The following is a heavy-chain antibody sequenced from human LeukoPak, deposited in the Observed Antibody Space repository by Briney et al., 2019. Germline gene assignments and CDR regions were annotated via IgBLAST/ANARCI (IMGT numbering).Heavy chain of an antibody. J-gene: IGHJ4*02. CDR2: ISSSSSYI. D-gene: IGHD4-23*01. CDR3: ARDYGGNSFDY. Sequence: GGSLRLSCAASGFTFSSYSMNWVRQAPGKGLEWVSSISSSSSYIYYADSVKGRFTIPRDNTKNSLYLQMNSLRAEDTAVYYCARDYGGNSFDYWGQGTLVTVSS. V-gene: IGHV3-21*01. CDR1: GFTFSSYS.